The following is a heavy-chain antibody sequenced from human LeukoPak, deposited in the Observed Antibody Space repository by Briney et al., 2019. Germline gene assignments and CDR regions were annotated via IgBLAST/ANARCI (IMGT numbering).Heavy chain of an antibody. V-gene: IGHV4-39*01. CDR3: ARRGAGVHNFDY. CDR2: IYYSGCT. D-gene: IGHD1-1*01. Sequence: PSETLSLTCTVSGGSISSSSYYWGWIRQPPGKGLEWIGSIYYSGCTYYNPSLKSRVTISVDTSKNQFSLKLSSVTAADTAVYYCARRGAGVHNFDYWGQGTLVTVSS. CDR1: GGSISSSSYY. J-gene: IGHJ4*02.